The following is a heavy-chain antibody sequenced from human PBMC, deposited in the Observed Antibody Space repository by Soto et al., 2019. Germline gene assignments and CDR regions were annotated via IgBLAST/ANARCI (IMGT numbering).Heavy chain of an antibody. Sequence: EVQLLESGGGLVQPGGSLRLSCAASGFTFSSYAMSWVRQAPGKGLEWVSAISGSGDNTFYADSVKGRFTISRDNSRNTRYLQMHCLRAEDTGVYYCAKDLCEAVAGAFGPWGQGTLVTVFS. CDR3: AKDLCEAVAGAFGP. CDR1: GFTFSSYA. V-gene: IGHV3-23*01. CDR2: ISGSGDNT. D-gene: IGHD6-19*01. J-gene: IGHJ5*02.